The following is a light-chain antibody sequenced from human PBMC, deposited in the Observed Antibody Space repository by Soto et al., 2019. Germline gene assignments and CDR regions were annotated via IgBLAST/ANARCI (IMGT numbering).Light chain of an antibody. CDR1: QDINNY. Sequence: DIQMTQSPSSLSASVGDRVTISCRASQDINNYLAWYQQKPGKAPKLLIYAASTLQSGVPSRFSGSGSGTAFTLTISSLQPEDVATYYCQRHNSAPPVTFGPGTQVD. CDR2: AAS. J-gene: IGKJ3*01. CDR3: QRHNSAPPVT. V-gene: IGKV1-27*01.